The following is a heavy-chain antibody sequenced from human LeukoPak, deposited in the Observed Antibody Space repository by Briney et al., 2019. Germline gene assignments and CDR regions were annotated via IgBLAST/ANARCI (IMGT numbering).Heavy chain of an antibody. CDR1: GYTFTSYD. D-gene: IGHD6-19*01. V-gene: IGHV1-8*03. J-gene: IGHJ4*02. Sequence: ASVKVSCKASGYTFTSYDINWVRQAPGQGLEWMGWMNPNSGNTVYAQKFQGRVTITRNTSISTAYMELSSLRSEDTAVYYCARGPVYSSGWYRVLYFDYWGQGTLVTVSS. CDR2: MNPNSGNT. CDR3: ARGPVYSSGWYRVLYFDY.